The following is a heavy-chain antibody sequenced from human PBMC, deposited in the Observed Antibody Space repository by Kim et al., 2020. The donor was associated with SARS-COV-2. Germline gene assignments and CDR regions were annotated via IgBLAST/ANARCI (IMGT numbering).Heavy chain of an antibody. V-gene: IGHV4-59*11. CDR2: TYYTGST. J-gene: IGHJ4*02. CDR1: GDSITYLY. CDR3: ARGSYNWIDEFYFDS. Sequence: SETLSLTCTVSGDSITYLYWSWVRQPPGKGLEWVGYTYYTGSTNYNPSLKSRVTILVDSSKNQFSLELTSVTAADTAIYYCARGSYNWIDEFYFDSWGQG. D-gene: IGHD1-1*01.